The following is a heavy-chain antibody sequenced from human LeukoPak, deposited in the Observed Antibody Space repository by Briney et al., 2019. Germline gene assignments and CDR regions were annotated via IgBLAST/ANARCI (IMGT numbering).Heavy chain of an antibody. Sequence: PSETLSLTCTVSGASTSSNYWSWLRQPPGKGLEWIGYIHYRGGTNYNPSLKSRVTMSVDTSKNHFSLKLNSMTAADTAVYYCAREEYGTFDCWGQGTLVTVSS. CDR3: AREEYGTFDC. J-gene: IGHJ4*02. D-gene: IGHD1-1*01. V-gene: IGHV4-59*01. CDR2: IHYRGGT. CDR1: GASTSSNY.